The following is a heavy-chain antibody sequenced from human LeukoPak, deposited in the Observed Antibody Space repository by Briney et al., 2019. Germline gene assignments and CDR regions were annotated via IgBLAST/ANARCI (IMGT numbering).Heavy chain of an antibody. J-gene: IGHJ4*02. CDR3: ARGKRYYDILTGRFATYFDY. CDR2: INTDGSIT. V-gene: IGHV3-74*01. CDR1: GFTFSDYW. Sequence: GGSLRLSCAASGFTFSDYWIHWVRQAPGKGLVWVSRINTDGSITNYADSVKGRFSISRDNAKNTLYLQMSSLRAEDAAVYYCARGKRYYDILTGRFATYFDYWGQGTLVTVSS. D-gene: IGHD3-9*01.